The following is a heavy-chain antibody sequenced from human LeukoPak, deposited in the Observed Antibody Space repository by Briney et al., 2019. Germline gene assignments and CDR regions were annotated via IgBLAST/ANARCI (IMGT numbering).Heavy chain of an antibody. Sequence: SETLSLTCTVSGVSISSSNSYWGWIRQPPGKGLEWIGSIYYSGNTYYNPSLKSRVTISVDTSKNQFSLKLSSVTTADTAVYYCASSSSWYLRYYFDYWGQGTLVTVSS. V-gene: IGHV4-39*01. CDR3: ASSSSWYLRYYFDY. CDR2: IYYSGNT. J-gene: IGHJ4*02. D-gene: IGHD6-13*01. CDR1: GVSISSSNSY.